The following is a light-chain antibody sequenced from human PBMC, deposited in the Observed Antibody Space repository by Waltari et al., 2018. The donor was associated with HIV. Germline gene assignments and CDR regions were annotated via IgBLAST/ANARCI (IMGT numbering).Light chain of an antibody. Sequence: SVLTQPPSVSGAPGQRVTISCTGSSSNIGARFDVPWYQQLPGTAPKLLIYGNNNRPSGVPDRFSGSKSGTSASLAITGLQAEDEADYYCQSYDSSLSGSVFGGGTKLTVL. CDR2: GNN. V-gene: IGLV1-40*01. CDR1: SSNIGARFD. CDR3: QSYDSSLSGSV. J-gene: IGLJ2*01.